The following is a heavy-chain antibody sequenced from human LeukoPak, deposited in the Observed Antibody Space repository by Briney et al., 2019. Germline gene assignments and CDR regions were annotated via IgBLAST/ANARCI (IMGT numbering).Heavy chain of an antibody. D-gene: IGHD1-14*01. Sequence: TVKVSCKASGYTFTGYYMHWVRQAPGQGLEWMGGIIPIFGTANYAQKFQGRVTITADESTSTAYMELSSLRSEDTAVYYCAGTITQYNWFDPWGQGTLVTVSS. CDR1: GYTFTGYY. V-gene: IGHV1-69*13. CDR3: AGTITQYNWFDP. J-gene: IGHJ5*02. CDR2: IIPIFGTA.